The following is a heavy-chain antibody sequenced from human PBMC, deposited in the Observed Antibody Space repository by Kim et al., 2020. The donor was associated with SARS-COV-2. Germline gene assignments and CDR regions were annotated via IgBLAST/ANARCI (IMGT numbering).Heavy chain of an antibody. CDR1: SFSGYY. Sequence: SFSGYYWSWIRQPPGKGLEWIGEINHSGSTNYNPSLKSRVTISVDTSKNQFSLKLSSVTAADTAVYYCARGLGITGTTLNGWFDPWGQGTLAT. V-gene: IGHV4-34*01. CDR2: INHSGST. J-gene: IGHJ5*02. CDR3: ARGLGITGTTLNGWFDP. D-gene: IGHD1-7*01.